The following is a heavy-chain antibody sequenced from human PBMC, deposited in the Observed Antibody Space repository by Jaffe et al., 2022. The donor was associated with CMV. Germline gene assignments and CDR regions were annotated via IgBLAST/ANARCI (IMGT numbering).Heavy chain of an antibody. V-gene: IGHV4-34*01. CDR2: INHSGST. CDR1: GGSFSGYY. J-gene: IGHJ5*02. CDR3: ARGVRLGYCSGGSCYPTPRNWFDP. Sequence: QVQLQQWGAGLLKPSETLSLTCAVYGGSFSGYYWSWIRQPPGKGLEWIGEINHSGSTNYNPSLKSRVTISVDTSKNQFSLKLSSVTAADTAVYYCARGVRLGYCSGGSCYPTPRNWFDPWGQGTLVTVSS. D-gene: IGHD2-15*01.